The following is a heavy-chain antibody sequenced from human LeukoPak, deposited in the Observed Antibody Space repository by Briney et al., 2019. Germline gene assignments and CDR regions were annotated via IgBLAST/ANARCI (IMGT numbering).Heavy chain of an antibody. CDR1: GYTLTRYF. J-gene: IGHJ4*02. CDR2: INPNGGST. D-gene: IGHD6-13*01. CDR3: ARGGRIAAAVPNPDY. V-gene: IGHV1-46*01. Sequence: GASVKVSCKASGYTLTRYFIHWVRQAPGQGLEWMGIINPNGGSTSYPQKFQGRVTMTRDTSTNTVYMELSSLRSEDTAVYYCARGGRIAAAVPNPDYWGQGTLVTVSS.